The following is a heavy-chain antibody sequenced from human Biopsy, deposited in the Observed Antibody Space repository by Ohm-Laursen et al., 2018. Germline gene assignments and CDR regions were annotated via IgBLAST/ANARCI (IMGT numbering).Heavy chain of an antibody. D-gene: IGHD1-26*01. V-gene: IGHV4-4*07. CDR1: GGSISNYY. Sequence: SETLSLTCTVSGGSISNYYWSWIRQPAGKGLEWIGRIYSSGSTNYNPSLKSRVTMSVDTSKNQSSLILSSMTAADTAVYYCARVGAGAPSIDYFDYWGQGALVTVSS. CDR2: IYSSGST. J-gene: IGHJ4*02. CDR3: ARVGAGAPSIDYFDY.